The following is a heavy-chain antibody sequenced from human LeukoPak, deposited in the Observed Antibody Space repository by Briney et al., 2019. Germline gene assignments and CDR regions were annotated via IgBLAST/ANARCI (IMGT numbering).Heavy chain of an antibody. CDR3: ARIRQSKPNYYGMDV. CDR1: GGSFSGYY. V-gene: IGHV4-34*01. Sequence: SETLSPTCAVYGGSFSGYYWSWIRQPPGKGLEWIGEINHSGSTNYNPSLKSRVTISVDTSKNQFSLKLSSVTAADTAVYYCARIRQSKPNYYGMDVWGQGTTVTVSS. CDR2: INHSGST. J-gene: IGHJ6*02.